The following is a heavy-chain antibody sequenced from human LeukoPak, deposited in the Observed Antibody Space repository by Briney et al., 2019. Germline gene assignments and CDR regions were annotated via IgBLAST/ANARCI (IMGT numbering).Heavy chain of an antibody. J-gene: IGHJ6*03. CDR2: LDESGRP. CDR1: GGSIRSGDHH. CDR3: ARDLGGYPFFMDV. Sequence: SETLSLTCSVSGGSIRSGDHHWAWVRQPPGRGLEFIGSLDESGRPYYNRPLKSRVSISGDTSGKQFSLNLTSVTAADTAVYFCARDLGGYPFFMDVWGRGTTVIVSS. D-gene: IGHD2-15*01. V-gene: IGHV4-39*07.